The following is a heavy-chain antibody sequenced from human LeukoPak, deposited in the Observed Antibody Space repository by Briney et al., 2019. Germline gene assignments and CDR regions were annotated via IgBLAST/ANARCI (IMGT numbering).Heavy chain of an antibody. CDR3: ARVWRDYYDSSGYYEY. D-gene: IGHD3-22*01. Sequence: GASVKVSFKASGGTFSSYAISWVRQAPGQGLEWMGRIIPIFGTANYAQKFQGRVTITTDESTSTAYMELSSLRSEDTAVYYCARVWRDYYDSSGYYEYWGQGTLVTVFS. V-gene: IGHV1-69*05. CDR2: IIPIFGTA. J-gene: IGHJ4*02. CDR1: GGTFSSYA.